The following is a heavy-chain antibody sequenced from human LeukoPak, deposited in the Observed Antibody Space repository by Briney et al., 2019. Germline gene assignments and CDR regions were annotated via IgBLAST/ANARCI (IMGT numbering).Heavy chain of an antibody. CDR1: GFTVSSKY. CDR2: LYSDGST. Sequence: PGGSLRLSCAASGFTVSSKYMSWVRQAPGKGLEWVSILYSDGSTYYADSVEGRFTISRDNSKNTLYFQMNSLRVEDTAVYYCAKSERLSMIGGWAPTFDSWGQGTLVTVSS. J-gene: IGHJ4*02. D-gene: IGHD3-22*01. CDR3: AKSERLSMIGGWAPTFDS. V-gene: IGHV3-66*01.